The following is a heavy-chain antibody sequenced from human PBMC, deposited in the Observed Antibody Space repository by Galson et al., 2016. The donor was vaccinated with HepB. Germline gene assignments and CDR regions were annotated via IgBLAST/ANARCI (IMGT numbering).Heavy chain of an antibody. CDR3: ARVSGESGPDY. CDR2: ISYDGSMN. Sequence: SLRLSCAASGFPFSNYAMHWVRQAPGKGLEWVAVISYDGSMNYYADSVKGRFTISRDNSKNTLCLQMNSLRAEDTAVYYCARVSGESGPDYWGQGTLVTVSS. J-gene: IGHJ4*02. D-gene: IGHD3-10*01. V-gene: IGHV3-30-3*01. CDR1: GFPFSNYA.